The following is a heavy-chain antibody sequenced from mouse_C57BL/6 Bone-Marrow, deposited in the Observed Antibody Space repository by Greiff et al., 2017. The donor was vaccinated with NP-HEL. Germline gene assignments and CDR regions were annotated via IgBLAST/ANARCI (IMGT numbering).Heavy chain of an antibody. CDR2: IYPGSGST. CDR1: GYTFTSYW. Sequence: QVQLQHPGAELVKPGASVKMSCKASGYTFTSYWITWVKQRPGQGLEWIGDIYPGSGSTNYNEKFKSKATLTVDTSSSTAYMQLSSLTSEDSAVYYCARSYYGSSFYWYCDVWGTGTTVTVSS. J-gene: IGHJ1*03. D-gene: IGHD1-1*01. CDR3: ARSYYGSSFYWYCDV. V-gene: IGHV1-55*01.